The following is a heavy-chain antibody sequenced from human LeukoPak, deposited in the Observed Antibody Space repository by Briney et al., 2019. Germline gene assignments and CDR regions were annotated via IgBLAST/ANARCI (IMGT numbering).Heavy chain of an antibody. V-gene: IGHV3-7*01. CDR1: GFTFSGYW. Sequence: GGSLRLSCAASGFTFSGYWMSWVRQAPGKGLEWVANIKQDGTEKDYVDSVKGRFIISRDNAKNSLYLQMNSLRAEGTAVYYCVRGHGWFDPWGQGTLVTVSS. J-gene: IGHJ5*02. CDR3: VRGHGWFDP. CDR2: IKQDGTEK.